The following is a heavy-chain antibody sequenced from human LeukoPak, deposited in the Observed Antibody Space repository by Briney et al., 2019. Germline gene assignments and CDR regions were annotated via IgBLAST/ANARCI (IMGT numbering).Heavy chain of an antibody. CDR3: ARVSYIEGTRYYFDY. D-gene: IGHD1-26*01. CDR2: IYYSGST. Sequence: KPSETLSLTCTVSGGSISSYYWSWIRQPPGKGLEWTGYIYYSGSTNYNPSLKSRVTISVDTSKNQFSLKLSSVTAADTAVYYCARVSYIEGTRYYFDYWGQGTLVTVSS. V-gene: IGHV4-59*12. CDR1: GGSISSYY. J-gene: IGHJ4*02.